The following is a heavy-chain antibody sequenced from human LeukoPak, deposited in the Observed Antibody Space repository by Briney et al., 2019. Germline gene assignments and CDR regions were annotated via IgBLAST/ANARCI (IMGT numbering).Heavy chain of an antibody. CDR1: GFTFSSYE. V-gene: IGHV3-48*03. Sequence: GGSLRLSCAASGFTFSSYEMNWVRQAPGKGLEWVSYISSSGSTIYYADSVKGRFTISRDNAKNSLYLQMNSLRAEDTAVYYCAKDACSSSTCYAFDYWGQGTLVPVSS. CDR3: AKDACSSSTCYAFDY. D-gene: IGHD2-2*01. J-gene: IGHJ4*02. CDR2: ISSSGSTI.